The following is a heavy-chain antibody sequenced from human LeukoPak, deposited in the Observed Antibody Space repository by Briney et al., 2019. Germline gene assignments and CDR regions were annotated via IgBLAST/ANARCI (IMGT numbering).Heavy chain of an antibody. V-gene: IGHV1-46*03. D-gene: IGHD3-22*01. J-gene: IGHJ3*02. Sequence: ASVKVSCKASGYTFTSYYMHWVRQAPGQGLEWMGIINPSGGSTSYAQKFQGRVTMTRDTSTSTVHMELSSLRSEDTAVYYCAREGRYYDSSGYFSHDAFDIWGQGTMVTVSS. CDR1: GYTFTSYY. CDR2: INPSGGST. CDR3: AREGRYYDSSGYFSHDAFDI.